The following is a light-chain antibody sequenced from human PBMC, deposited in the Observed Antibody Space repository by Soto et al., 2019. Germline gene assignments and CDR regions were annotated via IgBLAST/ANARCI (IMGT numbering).Light chain of an antibody. J-gene: IGKJ1*01. V-gene: IGKV3-20*01. CDR3: QRYDSLRT. Sequence: ETVLTQSPATLSLSPGERATLSCRASQSVSRYLAWYQQKPGQAPRLLIYGASNRATGIPDRFSGSGSGTDFTLTITRLEPEDFAMYYCQRYDSLRTFGQGTKV. CDR1: QSVSRY. CDR2: GAS.